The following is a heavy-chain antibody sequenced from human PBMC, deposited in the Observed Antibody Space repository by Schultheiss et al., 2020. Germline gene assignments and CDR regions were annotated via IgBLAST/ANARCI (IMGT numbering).Heavy chain of an antibody. CDR3: ARGLIFLAAAGTLWFDP. CDR1: GGSISSYY. V-gene: IGHV4-59*01. D-gene: IGHD6-13*01. Sequence: SQTLSLTCTVSGGSISSYYWSWIRQPPGKGLEWIGYIYYSGSTNYNPSLKSRVTISVDTSKNQFSLKLSSVTAADTAVYYCARGLIFLAAAGTLWFDPWGQGTLVNGYS. CDR2: IYYSGST. J-gene: IGHJ5*02.